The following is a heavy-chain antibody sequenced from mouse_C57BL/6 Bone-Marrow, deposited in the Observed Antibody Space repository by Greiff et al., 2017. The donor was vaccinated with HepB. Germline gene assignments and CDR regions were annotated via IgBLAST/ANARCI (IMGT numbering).Heavy chain of an antibody. D-gene: IGHD1-1*01. CDR1: GYTFTDYY. J-gene: IGHJ4*01. CDR2: INPNNGGT. CDR3: ARDHYYGSSWYAMDY. Sequence: VQLQQSGPELVKPGASVQISCKASGYTFTDYYMNWVKQSHGKSLEWIGDINPNNGGTSYNQKFKGKATLTVDKSSSTAYMELRSLTSEDSAVYYCARDHYYGSSWYAMDYWGQGTSVTVSS. V-gene: IGHV1-26*01.